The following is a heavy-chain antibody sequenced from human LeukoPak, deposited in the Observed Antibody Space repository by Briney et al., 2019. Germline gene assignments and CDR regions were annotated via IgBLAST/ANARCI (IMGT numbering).Heavy chain of an antibody. D-gene: IGHD2-2*01. CDR3: ARGAVAAIKGSTTGWFDP. Sequence: PSETLSLTCAVYGGSFSGYYWSWIRQPPGKGLEWIGQINHSGSTNYNPSLKSRVTISVDTSKNQFSLKLSSVTAADTAVYYWARGAVAAIKGSTTGWFDPWGQGTLVTVSS. CDR1: GGSFSGYY. CDR2: INHSGST. V-gene: IGHV4-34*01. J-gene: IGHJ5*02.